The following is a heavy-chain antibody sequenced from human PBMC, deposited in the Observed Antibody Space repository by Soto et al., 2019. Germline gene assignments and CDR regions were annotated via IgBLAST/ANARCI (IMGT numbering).Heavy chain of an antibody. Sequence: GGSLRLSCAASGFTFSDYYMSWIRQAPGKGLEWVSYISSSGSTIYYADSLKGRFTISRDNAKNSLYLQMNSLRAEDTAVYYCARDLLQSGSYSEYFQHWGQGTLVTVSS. CDR3: ARDLLQSGSYSEYFQH. V-gene: IGHV3-11*01. J-gene: IGHJ1*01. D-gene: IGHD1-26*01. CDR2: ISSSGSTI. CDR1: GFTFSDYY.